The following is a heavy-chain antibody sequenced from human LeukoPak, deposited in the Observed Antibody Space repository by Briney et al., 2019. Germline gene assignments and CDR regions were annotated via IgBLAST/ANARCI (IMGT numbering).Heavy chain of an antibody. CDR2: ISSSSSYI. CDR3: ARGQYSGYDSTYFDY. Sequence: GGSLRLSCAASGFTFSSYSMNWFRQAPGKGLQWVSSISSSSSYIYYADSVKGRFTISRDNAKNSLYLQMNSLRAEDTAVYYCARGQYSGYDSTYFDYWGQGTLVTVSS. V-gene: IGHV3-21*01. J-gene: IGHJ4*02. D-gene: IGHD5-12*01. CDR1: GFTFSSYS.